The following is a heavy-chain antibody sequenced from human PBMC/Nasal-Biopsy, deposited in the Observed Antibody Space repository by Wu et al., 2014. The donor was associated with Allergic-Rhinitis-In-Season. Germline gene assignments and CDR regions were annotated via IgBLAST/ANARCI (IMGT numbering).Heavy chain of an antibody. Sequence: LRLSCAASGFTFDDYSIHWVRQVPGKGLEWVSTITWDAVTTFYADSVRGRFTISRDNRRNSLYLQMTSLRTEDTGLYYCAKGLHYCSVTSCFKGPGTDAFDFWGQGTMVTVSS. CDR1: GFTFDDYS. CDR2: ITWDAVTT. CDR3: AKGLHYCSVTSCFKGPGTDAFDF. V-gene: IGHV3-43*01. D-gene: IGHD2-2*01. J-gene: IGHJ3*01.